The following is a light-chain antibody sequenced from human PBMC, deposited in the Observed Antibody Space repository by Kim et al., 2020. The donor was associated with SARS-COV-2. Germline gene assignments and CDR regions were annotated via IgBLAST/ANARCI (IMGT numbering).Light chain of an antibody. CDR2: EDN. Sequence: RMVTSACAASKCSIASYYVQWFQQRPGVSSKTGFYEDNQRPSGVPGRFAGSVDSSSNTASITISGLKTEDEADYYCQSYDSSNWVFGGGTQMTVL. CDR3: QSYDSSNWV. CDR1: KCSIASYY. J-gene: IGLJ3*02. V-gene: IGLV6-57*01.